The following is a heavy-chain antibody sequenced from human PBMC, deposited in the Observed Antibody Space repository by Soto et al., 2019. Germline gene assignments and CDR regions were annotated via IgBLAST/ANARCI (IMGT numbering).Heavy chain of an antibody. V-gene: IGHV1-69*06. CDR2: IIPIFGTA. D-gene: IGHD3-16*02. CDR3: ARIGEYYDSVWGSYRSGWFDP. CDR1: GGTFSSYA. Sequence: QVQLVQSGAEVKKPGSSVKVSCKASGGTFSSYAISWVRQAPGQGLEWMGGIIPIFGTANYAQKFQGRVTITADKSTSTAYRELSSLRSEDTAVYYCARIGEYYDSVWGSYRSGWFDPWGQGTLVTVSS. J-gene: IGHJ5*02.